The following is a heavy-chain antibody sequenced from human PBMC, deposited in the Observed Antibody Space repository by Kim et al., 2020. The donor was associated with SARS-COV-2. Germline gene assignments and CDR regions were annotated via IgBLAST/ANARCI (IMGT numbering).Heavy chain of an antibody. D-gene: IGHD3-10*01. V-gene: IGHV1-3*01. Sequence: YSQKFQGRVTITRDTSASTAYMELSSLRSEDTAVYYCARVRPMVRGVMDYWGQGTLVTVSS. J-gene: IGHJ4*02. CDR3: ARVRPMVRGVMDY.